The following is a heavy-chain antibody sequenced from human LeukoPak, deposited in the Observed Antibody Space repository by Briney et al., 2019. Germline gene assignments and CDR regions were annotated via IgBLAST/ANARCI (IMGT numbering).Heavy chain of an antibody. V-gene: IGHV4-59*01. CDR2: IYYSGST. J-gene: IGHJ5*02. CDR1: GGSISSYY. D-gene: IGHD6-13*01. CDR3: ARVRRGSSWFSNWFDP. Sequence: SETLSLTCTVSGGSISSYYWSWIRQPPGKGLEWIGYIYYSGSTNYNPSLKSRVTISVDTSKNQFSLKLSSVTAADTAVYYCARVRRGSSWFSNWFDPWRQGTLVTVSS.